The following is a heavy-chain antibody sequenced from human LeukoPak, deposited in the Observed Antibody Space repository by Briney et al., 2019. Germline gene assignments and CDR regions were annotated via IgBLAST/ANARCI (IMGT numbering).Heavy chain of an antibody. J-gene: IGHJ4*02. Sequence: GGSLRLSCAASGFTFSSYEMNWVRQAPGKGLEWVSYISSSGSTIYYADSVKGRFTISRDNAKNSLYLQMNSLRAEDTAVYYCAKERRYCSGGSCYYFVYWGQGTLVTVSS. CDR1: GFTFSSYE. V-gene: IGHV3-48*03. CDR3: AKERRYCSGGSCYYFVY. CDR2: ISSSGSTI. D-gene: IGHD2-15*01.